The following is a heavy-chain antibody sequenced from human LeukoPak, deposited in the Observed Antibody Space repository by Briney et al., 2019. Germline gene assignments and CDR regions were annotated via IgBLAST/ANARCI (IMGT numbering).Heavy chain of an antibody. D-gene: IGHD4-17*01. CDR1: GYTFTAHY. CDR2: INHNSGGT. CDR3: ARGTDYGDYGGTWFYYYYMDV. Sequence: ASVKVSCKASGYTFTAHYLHWVRQAPGQGLEWMVWINHNSGGTKYAEKFQGRVTVTRDTSTSTAYMELSRLRSDDTAVYYCARGTDYGDYGGTWFYYYYMDVWGEGTTVTVSS. J-gene: IGHJ6*03. V-gene: IGHV1-2*02.